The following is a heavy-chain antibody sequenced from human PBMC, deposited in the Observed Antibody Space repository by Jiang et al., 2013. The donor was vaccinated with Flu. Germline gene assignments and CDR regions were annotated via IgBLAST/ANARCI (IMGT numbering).Heavy chain of an antibody. CDR3: ARHFLDLYGDYALGY. Sequence: KSRVTISVDTSKNQFSLKLSSVTAADTAVYYCARHFLDLYGDYALGYWGQGTLVTVSS. D-gene: IGHD4-17*01. J-gene: IGHJ4*02. V-gene: IGHV4-61*07.